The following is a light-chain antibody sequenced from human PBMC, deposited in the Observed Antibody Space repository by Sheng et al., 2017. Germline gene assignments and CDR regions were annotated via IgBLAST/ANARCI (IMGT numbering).Light chain of an antibody. CDR1: QTISFSY. CDR3: QQRSNWPLT. CDR2: DAS. J-gene: IGKJ4*01. Sequence: IVLTQFPGTLSLSPGERVTLSCRASQTISFSYIGWLQQKPGQGPRLLIYDASNRATGIPARFSGSGSGTDFTLTISSLEPEDFAVYYCQQRSNWPLTFGGGTKVEIK. V-gene: IGKV3-11*01.